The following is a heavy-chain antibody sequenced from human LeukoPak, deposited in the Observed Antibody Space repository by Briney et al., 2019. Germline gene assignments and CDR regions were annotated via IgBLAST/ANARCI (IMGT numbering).Heavy chain of an antibody. V-gene: IGHV3-48*03. J-gene: IGHJ6*03. CDR2: ISSSGSTI. D-gene: IGHD4-17*01. Sequence: PGGSLRLSCAASGFPFSSYEMNWVRQAPGKGLEWVSYISSSGSTIYYADSVKGRFTISRDNAKNSLYLQMNSLRAEDTAVYYCERDWQTVDGNYYYMDVWGKGTTVTISS. CDR3: ERDWQTVDGNYYYMDV. CDR1: GFPFSSYE.